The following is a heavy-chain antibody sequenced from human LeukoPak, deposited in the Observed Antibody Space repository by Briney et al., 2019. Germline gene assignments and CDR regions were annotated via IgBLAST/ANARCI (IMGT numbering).Heavy chain of an antibody. D-gene: IGHD1-26*01. V-gene: IGHV3-7*01. J-gene: IGHJ4*02. Sequence: GGSLRLSCAASGFTFSGHSMTWVRQAPGKGLEWVANINLDGSERFYVDFVKGRFTISRDNADNSLYLQMNSLRAEDTAVYYCARAWELLPDYWGQGTLVTVSS. CDR1: GFTFSGHS. CDR3: ARAWELLPDY. CDR2: INLDGSER.